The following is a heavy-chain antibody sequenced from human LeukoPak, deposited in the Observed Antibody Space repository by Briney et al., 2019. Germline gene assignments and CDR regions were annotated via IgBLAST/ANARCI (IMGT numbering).Heavy chain of an antibody. CDR2: ISAYNGNT. J-gene: IGHJ5*02. D-gene: IGHD3-3*01. CDR1: GYTFTSDG. CDR3: ARVWYDLWSGYPQRFDP. Sequence: ASVKVSCKASGYTFTSDGISWVRQAPGQGLEWMGWISAYNGNTNYAQKLQGRVTMTTDTSTSTAYMELRSLRSDDTAVYYCARVWYDLWSGYPQRFDPWGQGTLVTVSS. V-gene: IGHV1-18*01.